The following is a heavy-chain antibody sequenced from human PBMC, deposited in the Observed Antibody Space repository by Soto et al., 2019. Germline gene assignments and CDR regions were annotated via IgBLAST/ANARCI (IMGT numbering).Heavy chain of an antibody. CDR2: IIPIFGTA. CDR3: ARDPRVGATTFYYYYGMDV. CDR1: GGTFSSYS. J-gene: IGHJ6*02. V-gene: IGHV1-69*06. D-gene: IGHD1-26*01. Sequence: SVKVSCKASGGTFSSYSISWVRQAPVQGLEWMGGIIPIFGTANYAQKFQGRVTITADKSTSTAYMELSSLRSEDTAVYYCARDPRVGATTFYYYYGMDVWGQGTTVTVSS.